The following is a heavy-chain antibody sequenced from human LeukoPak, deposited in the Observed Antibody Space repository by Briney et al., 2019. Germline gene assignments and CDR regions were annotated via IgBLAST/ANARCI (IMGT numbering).Heavy chain of an antibody. J-gene: IGHJ6*03. CDR2: INPSGGSI. CDR1: GYIFTNYY. CDR3: ARAQGSYYHYYMDV. V-gene: IGHV1-46*01. D-gene: IGHD1-26*01. Sequence: ASVKVSCKAFGYIFTNYYMHWVRQAPGQGLEWMGIINPSGGSISYTEKFQGRVTMTTDTSTSTVNMELSSLRSEDTAVYYCARAQGSYYHYYMDVWGKGTTVTVSS.